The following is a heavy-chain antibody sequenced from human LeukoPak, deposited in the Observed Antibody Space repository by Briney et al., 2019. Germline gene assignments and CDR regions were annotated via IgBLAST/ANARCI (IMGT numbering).Heavy chain of an antibody. CDR1: GGSISSYY. CDR3: ARDQGSSWFDY. V-gene: IGHV4-59*01. CDR2: IYYSGST. Sequence: PSETLSLTCTVSGGSISSYYWSWIRQPPGKGLEWIGYIYYSGSTNYNPSLKSRVTIPVDTSKNQFSLKLSSVTAADTAVYYCARDQGSSWFDYWGQGTLVTVSS. J-gene: IGHJ4*02. D-gene: IGHD6-13*01.